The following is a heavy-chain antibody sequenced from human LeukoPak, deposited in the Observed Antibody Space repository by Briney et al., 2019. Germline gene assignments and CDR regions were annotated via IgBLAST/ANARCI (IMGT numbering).Heavy chain of an antibody. J-gene: IGHJ4*02. CDR1: GFTFSTYA. V-gene: IGHV3-23*01. D-gene: IGHD2-21*02. Sequence: GGSLRLSCAASGFTFSTYAMTWVRRAPGKGLEWVSTIGGDGATTYYADSVKGRFTISRDNSKNTLFLQMNSLRAEDRAVYYCARGVTTHAYWGQGTLVTVSS. CDR2: IGGDGATT. CDR3: ARGVTTHAY.